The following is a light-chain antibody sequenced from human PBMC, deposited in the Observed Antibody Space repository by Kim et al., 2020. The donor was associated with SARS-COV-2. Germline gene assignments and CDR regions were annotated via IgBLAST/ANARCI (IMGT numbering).Light chain of an antibody. CDR1: QNINSH. CDR2: AAS. J-gene: IGKJ3*01. V-gene: IGKV1-39*01. CDR3: QPTYISPVT. Sequence: DIQMTQSPSSLSASVGDRVTITCRTSQNINSHLNWYHQKPGRAPKLLIYAASTLQGGVPSRFSGSGSETDFTLTISSLQPEDFATYFCQPTYISPVTFVPGAKVDIK.